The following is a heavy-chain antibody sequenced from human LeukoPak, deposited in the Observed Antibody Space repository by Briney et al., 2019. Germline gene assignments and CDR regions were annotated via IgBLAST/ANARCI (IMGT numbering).Heavy chain of an antibody. J-gene: IGHJ4*02. CDR1: GGTFSSYA. CDR3: ARDGGSIAARGYFDY. CDR2: IIPIFGTA. Sequence: GASVKVSCKASGGTFSSYAISWVRQAPGQGLEWMGGIIPIFGTANYAQKFQGRVTITADKSTSTAYMELSSLRSEDTAVYYCARDGGSIAARGYFDYWGQGTLVTVSS. V-gene: IGHV1-69*06. D-gene: IGHD6-6*01.